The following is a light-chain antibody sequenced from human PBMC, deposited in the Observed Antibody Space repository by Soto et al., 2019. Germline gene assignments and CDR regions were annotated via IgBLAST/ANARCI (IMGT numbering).Light chain of an antibody. CDR2: GAS. Sequence: EVVLTQSPGTLSLSPGERATHYCRASQSLYSTYLAWYQQKAGQSPRLVIYGASRRATGITDRFSGSGSGTDFTLTIGRLEPEDFGVDYGQRSGSAPPYSFGAWTRLDI. CDR3: QRSGSAPPYS. CDR1: QSLYSTY. J-gene: IGKJ2*03. V-gene: IGKV3-20*01.